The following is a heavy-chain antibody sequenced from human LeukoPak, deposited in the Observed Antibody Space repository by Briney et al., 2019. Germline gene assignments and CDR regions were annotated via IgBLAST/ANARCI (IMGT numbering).Heavy chain of an antibody. CDR1: GFTFINYA. D-gene: IGHD6-19*01. CDR2: ISGTGGTT. CDR3: ATRRPGIAVAGTFDS. J-gene: IGHJ4*02. V-gene: IGHV3-23*01. Sequence: GGSLRLSCAASGFTFINYAKSWVRQAPGKGLEWVSTISGTGGTTYYADSVKGRFTISRDNSKNTLYLQMNSLRDEDTAVYYCATRRPGIAVAGTFDSWGQGTLVTVSS.